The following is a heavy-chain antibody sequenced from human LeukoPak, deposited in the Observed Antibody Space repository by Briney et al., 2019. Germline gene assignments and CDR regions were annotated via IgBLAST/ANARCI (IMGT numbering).Heavy chain of an antibody. CDR3: ARRLERHHDFDY. Sequence: GASVKVSCKASGYTFTGYYMHWVRQAPGQGLEWMGWISTYNGNTNYAQKLQDRVTMTTDTSTSTAYMELRSLRSDDTAMYYCARRLERHHDFDYWGQGTLVTVSS. J-gene: IGHJ4*02. V-gene: IGHV1-18*04. CDR1: GYTFTGYY. D-gene: IGHD1-1*01. CDR2: ISTYNGNT.